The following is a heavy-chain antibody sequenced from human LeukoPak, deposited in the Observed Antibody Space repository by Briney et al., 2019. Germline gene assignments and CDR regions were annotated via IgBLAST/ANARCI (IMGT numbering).Heavy chain of an antibody. CDR1: GFTFSSYE. CDR3: ARLRALSGHRGAFDI. Sequence: GSLRLSCAASGFTFSSYEMNWIRQTPGKGLEWIGAVYYTGNAYYNPSLKSRVTISVDTSDNRFSLHLSSVNAADTAIYYCARLRALSGHRGAFDIWGQGTLVTVSS. V-gene: IGHV4-39*01. D-gene: IGHD5/OR15-5a*01. CDR2: VYYTGNA. J-gene: IGHJ3*02.